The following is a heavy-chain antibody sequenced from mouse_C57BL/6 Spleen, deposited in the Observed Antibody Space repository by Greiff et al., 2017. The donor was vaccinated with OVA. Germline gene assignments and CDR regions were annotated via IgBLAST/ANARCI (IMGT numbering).Heavy chain of an antibody. CDR2: IYPGSGST. CDR3: ARRGDYYGSSLFDY. V-gene: IGHV1-55*01. CDR1: GYTFTSYW. Sequence: QVQLQQPGAELVKPGASVKMSCKASGYTFTSYWITWVKQRPGQGLEWIGDIYPGSGSTNYNEKFKSKATLTVDTSSSTAYMQLSSLTSEDSAVYYCARRGDYYGSSLFDYWGQGTTLTVSS. D-gene: IGHD1-1*01. J-gene: IGHJ2*01.